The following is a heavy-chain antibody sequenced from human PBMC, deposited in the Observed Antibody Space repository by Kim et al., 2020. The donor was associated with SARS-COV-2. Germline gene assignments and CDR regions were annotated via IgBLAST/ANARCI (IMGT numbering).Heavy chain of an antibody. CDR1: GYTFTTYW. CDR2: IYPGDSDT. Sequence: GESLKISCKGSGYTFTTYWIAWVRQMPGKGLEWMGIIYPGDSDTRYSPSFQGQVTISADKSISTAYLQWSSLKASDTAMYYCARRIAAAGRRWFDPWGQGTLVTVSS. J-gene: IGHJ5*02. V-gene: IGHV5-51*01. D-gene: IGHD6-13*01. CDR3: ARRIAAAGRRWFDP.